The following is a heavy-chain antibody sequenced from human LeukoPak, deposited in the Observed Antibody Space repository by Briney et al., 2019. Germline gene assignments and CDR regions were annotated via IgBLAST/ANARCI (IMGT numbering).Heavy chain of an antibody. V-gene: IGHV4-34*01. CDR1: GGSFSGYY. J-gene: IGHJ4*02. D-gene: IGHD2-21*02. CDR3: VRGKVTIPYYFDY. Sequence: TSETLSLTCAVYGGSFSGYYWSWIRQPPGKGLEWIGEINRSGSTNYNPSLKSRVTISVDTSKNQFSLKLSSVTAADTAVYYCVRGKVTIPYYFDYWGQGTLVTVSS. CDR2: INRSGST.